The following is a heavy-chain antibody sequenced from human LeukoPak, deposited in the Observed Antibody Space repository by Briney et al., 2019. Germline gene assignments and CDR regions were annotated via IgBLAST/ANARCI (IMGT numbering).Heavy chain of an antibody. CDR1: GFTFSSYE. V-gene: IGHV3-48*03. CDR3: STFSPVATPNFDY. CDR2: ISSSGSTI. Sequence: PGGSLRLSCAASGFTFSSYEMNWVRQAPGKGLEWVSYISSSGSTIYYADSVKGRFTISRDNAKNSLYLQMNSLKTEDTAVYYCSTFSPVATPNFDYCGLGTLVTVSS. D-gene: IGHD5-12*01. J-gene: IGHJ4*02.